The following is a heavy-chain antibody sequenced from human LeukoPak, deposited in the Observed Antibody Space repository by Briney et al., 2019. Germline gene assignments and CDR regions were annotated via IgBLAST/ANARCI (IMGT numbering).Heavy chain of an antibody. CDR3: AGDRTGYGHFDH. CDR1: GGSISSADYH. CDR2: IYYSGST. J-gene: IGHJ4*02. D-gene: IGHD4-17*01. V-gene: IGHV4-30-4*08. Sequence: PSETLSLTCTVSGGSISSADYHWDWIRQPPGKGLEWIGYIYYSGSTYYNPSLQSRVIISVDTSKHQFSLKLSAVAASDTAVYYWAGDRTGYGHFDHWGRGTLVTVSS.